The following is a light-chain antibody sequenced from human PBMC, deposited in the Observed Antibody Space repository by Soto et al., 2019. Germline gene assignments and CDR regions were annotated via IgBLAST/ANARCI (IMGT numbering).Light chain of an antibody. CDR1: ISNIGNNY. CDR2: RNN. Sequence: QSVLTQPPSVSGTPGQRVTISCSGSISNIGNNYVHWFQQLPGTAPKVLSNRNNQRPSGVPDRFSGSKSSTSASLAISGLRSEDEAEYYCAAWDDTVRSYVFGTGTKVTVL. J-gene: IGLJ1*01. CDR3: AAWDDTVRSYV. V-gene: IGLV1-47*01.